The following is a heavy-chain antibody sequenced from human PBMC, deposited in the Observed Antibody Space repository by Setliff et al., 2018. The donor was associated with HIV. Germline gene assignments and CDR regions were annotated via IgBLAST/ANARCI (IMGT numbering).Heavy chain of an antibody. CDR3: AREIIAAAGQDWFDP. CDR1: SGSISGTSYY. V-gene: IGHV4-39*07. J-gene: IGHJ5*02. CDR2: IYYSGNT. D-gene: IGHD6-13*01. Sequence: PSETLSLTCTVSSGSISGTSYYWGWIRQPPGKGLEWIGSIYYSGNTYYNPSLKSRVTITLDTSKNQFSLHLNSVTAADTAVYYCAREIIAAAGQDWFDPWGQGTLVTVSS.